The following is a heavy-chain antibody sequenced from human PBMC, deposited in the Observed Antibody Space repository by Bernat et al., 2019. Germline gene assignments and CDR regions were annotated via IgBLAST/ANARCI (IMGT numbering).Heavy chain of an antibody. CDR2: ISTDGSAT. CDR1: GLTFSSYW. D-gene: IGHD5-18*01. Sequence: EVQLVESGGGLLQPGGSLRLSCAVSGLTFSSYWLHWVRQAPGKGLVWVSRISTDGSATSYADSVKGRLTISRDNAKNTLYLQMNSMRAEDTAVYYCARGKRGYSDLLDYWGQGTLVTVSS. J-gene: IGHJ4*02. V-gene: IGHV3-74*01. CDR3: ARGKRGYSDLLDY.